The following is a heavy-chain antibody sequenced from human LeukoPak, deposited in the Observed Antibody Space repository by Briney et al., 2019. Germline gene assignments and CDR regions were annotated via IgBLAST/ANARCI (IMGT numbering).Heavy chain of an antibody. CDR3: ARGDVDSSGRTPNWFDP. V-gene: IGHV4-31*03. J-gene: IGHJ5*02. CDR1: GGSISSGGYY. CDR2: IYDSGST. D-gene: IGHD6-19*01. Sequence: SQTLSLTCTVSGGSISSGGYYWSWIRQHPGRGLEWIGYIYDSGSTYYNPSLKSRVTISVDTSKNQLSLKLRSVTAADTAVYYCARGDVDSSGRTPNWFDPWGQGTLVTVSS.